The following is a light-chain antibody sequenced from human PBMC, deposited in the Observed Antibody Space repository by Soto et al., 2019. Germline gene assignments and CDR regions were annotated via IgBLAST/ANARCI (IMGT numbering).Light chain of an antibody. CDR3: KSYAGSNTYV. CDR2: EVV. J-gene: IGLJ1*01. CDR1: KSDNGVYDF. Sequence: QSALTQPPSAPGSPGQSVTISCTGTKSDNGVYDFVSWYQHHPGKAPRLIIYEVVQRPSGVPDRFSGSKSGNTASLTVSGLQAADEADYFCKSYAGSNTYVFGSGTKVTVL. V-gene: IGLV2-8*01.